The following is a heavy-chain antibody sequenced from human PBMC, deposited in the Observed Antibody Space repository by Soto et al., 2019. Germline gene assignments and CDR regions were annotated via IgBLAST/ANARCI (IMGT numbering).Heavy chain of an antibody. CDR2: INSDGSST. Sequence: PGGSLRLSCAASGFTFSSYWMHWVRQAPGKGLVWVSRINSDGSSTSYADSVKGRFTISRDNAKNTLYLQMNSLRAEDTAVYYCAREFYYYDSSGYYGPEGDAFDIWGQGTMVTVSS. J-gene: IGHJ3*02. D-gene: IGHD3-22*01. V-gene: IGHV3-74*01. CDR1: GFTFSSYW. CDR3: AREFYYYDSSGYYGPEGDAFDI.